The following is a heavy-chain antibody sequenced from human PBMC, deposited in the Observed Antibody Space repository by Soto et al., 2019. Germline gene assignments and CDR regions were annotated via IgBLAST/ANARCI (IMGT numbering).Heavy chain of an antibody. V-gene: IGHV4-4*02. J-gene: IGHJ4*02. CDR1: GASVSSTYW. Sequence: SETLSLTCAVSGASVSSTYWWSWVRQPPGKGPEWIGEINHRGSANYNPSLKSRVTMSLDISKSQFSLRLTSVTAADTAVYFCARYNAASGTYYFDYWARGALVTVS. D-gene: IGHD6-13*01. CDR2: INHRGSA. CDR3: ARYNAASGTYYFDY.